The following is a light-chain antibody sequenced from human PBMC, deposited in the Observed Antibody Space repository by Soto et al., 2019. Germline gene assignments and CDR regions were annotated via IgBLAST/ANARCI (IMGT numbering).Light chain of an antibody. V-gene: IGKV2-28*01. J-gene: IGKJ2*01. Sequence: DIVMSQSPLSLPVTPGEPASISCRSSQSLLQSNGYNYLDWYLQTPGQSPQLLIYLGYYRASGVPDRFSGSGAGTDFTLKISRVEAEDVGVYYCMQALQTPYTFGQGTKLEIK. CDR3: MQALQTPYT. CDR1: QSLLQSNGYNY. CDR2: LGY.